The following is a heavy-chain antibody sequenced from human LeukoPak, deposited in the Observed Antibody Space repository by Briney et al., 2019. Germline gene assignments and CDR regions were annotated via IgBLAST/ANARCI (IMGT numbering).Heavy chain of an antibody. J-gene: IGHJ4*02. CDR3: ARDHAISVAGSGLDY. CDR1: GFTFSTYS. Sequence: GGSLRLSCAVSGFTFSTYSMNWVRQAPGKGLEWVSVIYSGGTTYYADSVKGRFTISRDNSKNTLYLQMNSLRAEDAAVYYCARDHAISVAGSGLDYWGQGTLVTVSS. CDR2: IYSGGTT. V-gene: IGHV3-66*01. D-gene: IGHD6-19*01.